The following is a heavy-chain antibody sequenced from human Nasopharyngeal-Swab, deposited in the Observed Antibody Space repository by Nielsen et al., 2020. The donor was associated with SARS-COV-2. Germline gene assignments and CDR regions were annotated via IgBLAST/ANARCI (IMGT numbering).Heavy chain of an antibody. Sequence: ASVKVSCKASGYTFTSYAMHWVRKAPGQRLEWMGWINAGHGNTKYSQKFQGRVTITRDTSASTAYMELSSLRSEDTAVYYCARDRAYSNYATYMDVWGKGTTVTVSS. D-gene: IGHD4-11*01. CDR1: GYTFTSYA. J-gene: IGHJ6*03. CDR2: INAGHGNT. V-gene: IGHV1-3*01. CDR3: ARDRAYSNYATYMDV.